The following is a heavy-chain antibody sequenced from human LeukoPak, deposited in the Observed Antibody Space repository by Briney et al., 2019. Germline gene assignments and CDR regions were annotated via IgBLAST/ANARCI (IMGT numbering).Heavy chain of an antibody. Sequence: GGSLRLSCAASGFTFSSNYMSWVRQAPGKGLEWVSFIYSGGSTYYADSVKGRVTISRDNAKNTLYLQMNSLRAEDTAVYYCARRGAITGGFDIWGQGTMVTVSS. V-gene: IGHV3-66*04. CDR3: ARRGAITGGFDI. D-gene: IGHD1-26*01. J-gene: IGHJ3*02. CDR2: IYSGGST. CDR1: GFTFSSNY.